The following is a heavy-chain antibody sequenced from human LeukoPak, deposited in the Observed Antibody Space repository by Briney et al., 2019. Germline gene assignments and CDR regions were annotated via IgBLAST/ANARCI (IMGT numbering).Heavy chain of an antibody. CDR2: INPNSGGT. CDR1: GYTFTGYY. CDR3: ARGEYCSSTSCSDFDY. J-gene: IGHJ4*02. Sequence: VSVKVSCKASGYTFTGYYMHWVRQAPGQGLEWMGWINPNSGGTNYAQKFQGRVTMTRDTSISTAYMELSRLRSDDTAVYYCARGEYCSSTSCSDFDYWGQGTLVTVSS. D-gene: IGHD2-2*01. V-gene: IGHV1-2*02.